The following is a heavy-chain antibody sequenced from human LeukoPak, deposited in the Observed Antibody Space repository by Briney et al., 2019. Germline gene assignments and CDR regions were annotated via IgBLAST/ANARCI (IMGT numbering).Heavy chain of an antibody. V-gene: IGHV4-34*01. D-gene: IGHD3-10*01. J-gene: IGHJ4*02. CDR1: GGSFSGYY. CDR2: RNQSGST. Sequence: SETLSHTCAVYGGSFSGYYWSWFRQPPGKGLEWIGERNQSGSTNYNPSHKSRVTISIDTSKNQFSLKLTSVTAADTAVYYCAINDGSGSYYKSDYWGQGTLVTVSS. CDR3: AINDGSGSYYKSDY.